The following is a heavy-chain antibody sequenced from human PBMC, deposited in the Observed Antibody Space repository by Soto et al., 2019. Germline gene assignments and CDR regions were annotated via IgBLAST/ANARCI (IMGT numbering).Heavy chain of an antibody. V-gene: IGHV3-74*01. CDR2: INSDGST. D-gene: IGHD3-10*01. CDR1: GFTFSNYW. CDR3: ARDSPIVRGVGFDY. J-gene: IGHJ4*02. Sequence: EVQLVESGGGLVQPGGSLRLSCAASGFTFSNYWMHWVRQVPGKGLVWVSRINSDGSTNYADSVKGRFTIIRDNAKNTLYFQMNSLIVEDTAVYYCARDSPIVRGVGFDYWGQGTLVTVSS.